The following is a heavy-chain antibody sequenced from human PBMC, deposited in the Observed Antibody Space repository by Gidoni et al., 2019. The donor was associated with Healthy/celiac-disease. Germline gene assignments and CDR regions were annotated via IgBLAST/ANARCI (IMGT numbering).Heavy chain of an antibody. CDR1: GGTFSSYA. V-gene: IGHV1-69*01. CDR3: ARDTGGNSVPLFDY. Sequence: KKPGSPVQVPFKVSGGTFSSYAISWVRQAPGQGLEWMGGTIPIFATANYAKKFQGRVTITADEPTSTAYMELSSLRSEDTAVYYCARDTGGNSVPLFDYWGQGTLVTVSS. J-gene: IGHJ4*02. CDR2: TIPIFATA. D-gene: IGHD2-21*02.